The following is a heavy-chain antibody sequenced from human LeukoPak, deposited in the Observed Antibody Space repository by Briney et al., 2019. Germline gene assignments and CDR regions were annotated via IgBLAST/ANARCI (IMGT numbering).Heavy chain of an antibody. CDR1: GYTFTSYY. CDR2: INPSGGST. J-gene: IGHJ6*02. CDR3: ASKNWRGDGMDV. Sequence: GASVKVSCKASGYTFTSYYMHWVRQAPGQGLEWMGIINPSGGSTSYAQKFQGRVTMTRDTSTSTVYMELSSLRSEDTAVHYCASKNWRGDGMDVWGQGTTVTVSS. V-gene: IGHV1-46*01. D-gene: IGHD1-1*01.